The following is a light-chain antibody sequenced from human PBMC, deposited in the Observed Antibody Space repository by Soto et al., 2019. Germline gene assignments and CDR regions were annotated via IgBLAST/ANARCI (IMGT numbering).Light chain of an antibody. CDR2: GNS. J-gene: IGLJ1*01. CDR3: QSYDGSLSGYV. Sequence: QSALTQPPSVSGAPGQRVTISCTGSSSNIGAGYDVHWYQQLPGTAPKLLIYGNSNRPSGVPDRFSGSKSSTSASLAITGLQAEDEADYYCQSYDGSLSGYVFGTGTKVTVL. V-gene: IGLV1-40*01. CDR1: SSNIGAGYD.